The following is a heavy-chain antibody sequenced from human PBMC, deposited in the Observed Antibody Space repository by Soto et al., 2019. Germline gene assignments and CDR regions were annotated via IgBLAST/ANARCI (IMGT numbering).Heavy chain of an antibody. CDR1: GGSVNIGTYY. CDR3: ARDLPFYYDSSGYYPT. CDR2: IHYSGST. V-gene: IGHV4-61*01. Sequence: PSETLSLTCTVPGGSVNIGTYYWSWIRQPPGKGLEWIGFIHYSGSTNYNPSLKGRVTMSVDTSKNQFSLKLTSVTAADTAVYYCARDLPFYYDSSGYYPTWGQGTLVTVSS. D-gene: IGHD3-22*01. J-gene: IGHJ5*02.